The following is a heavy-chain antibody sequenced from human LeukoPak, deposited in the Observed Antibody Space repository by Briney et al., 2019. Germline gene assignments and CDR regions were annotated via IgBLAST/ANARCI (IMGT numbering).Heavy chain of an antibody. CDR1: GFTFSSYG. CDR3: ARGLVGATPFDY. D-gene: IGHD1-26*01. V-gene: IGHV3-33*01. J-gene: IGHJ4*02. CDR2: IWYDGSNK. Sequence: GRSLRLSCAASGFTFSSYGMHWVRQAPGKGLEWVAVIWYDGSNKYYADSVKGRFTISRDNSKNTLYLQMNSLRAEDTAVYYCARGLVGATPFDYWGQGTLVTVSS.